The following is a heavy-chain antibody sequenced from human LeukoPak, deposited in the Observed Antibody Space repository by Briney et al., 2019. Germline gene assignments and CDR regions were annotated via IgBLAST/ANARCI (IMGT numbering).Heavy chain of an antibody. CDR2: IYYSGST. CDR3: ARLSSVSVSCFNY. CDR1: GGSISSSSYY. V-gene: IGHV4-39*01. D-gene: IGHD2-8*01. Sequence: PSETLPLTCTVSGGSISSSSYYWGWIRQPPGKGLEWIGSIYYSGSTYYNPSLRSRVTISVDTSKNQFSLKLSSVTAADTAVYYCARLSSVSVSCFNYWGQGTLVTVSS. J-gene: IGHJ4*02.